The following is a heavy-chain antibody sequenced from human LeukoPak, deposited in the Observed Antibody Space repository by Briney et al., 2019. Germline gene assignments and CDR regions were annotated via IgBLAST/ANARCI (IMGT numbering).Heavy chain of an antibody. Sequence: LGESLKISCKGSGYSFSSYWIGWVRQMPGKGPEWMVIIYPGDSDIKYSPSFEGQVTISADKSNSTAYLQWSSLKASDTAMYNCARRSSSGGYYFDYWGQGTLVTVSS. CDR1: GYSFSSYW. CDR2: IYPGDSDI. V-gene: IGHV5-51*01. CDR3: ARRSSSGGYYFDY. J-gene: IGHJ4*02. D-gene: IGHD3-16*01.